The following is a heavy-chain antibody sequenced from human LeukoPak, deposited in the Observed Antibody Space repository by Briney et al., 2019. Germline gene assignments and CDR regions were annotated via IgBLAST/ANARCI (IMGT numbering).Heavy chain of an antibody. Sequence: KSSETLSLTCIVSGGSIISSSYYWGWIRQPPGKGLEWIGSIYYSGTTYYTPSLKSRVTISVDPSKNQFSLKLSSVTAADTAVYFCARYDISVGWFDPWGQGTLVTVSS. D-gene: IGHD3-9*01. CDR1: GGSIISSSYY. CDR2: IYYSGTT. CDR3: ARYDISVGWFDP. V-gene: IGHV4-39*07. J-gene: IGHJ5*02.